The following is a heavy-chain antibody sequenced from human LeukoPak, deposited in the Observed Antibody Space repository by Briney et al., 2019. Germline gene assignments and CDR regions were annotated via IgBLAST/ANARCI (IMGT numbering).Heavy chain of an antibody. CDR3: ARADRLHGGPYLIGP. D-gene: IGHD2-21*01. J-gene: IGHJ5*02. CDR2: INPNGGGT. V-gene: IGHV1-2*02. Sequence: ASVKVSCKTSGYSFTDYYMNWVRQAPGQGLEWMGWINPNGGGTSSAQKFQGRVTMTRDTSISTVYMEVSWLTSDDTAIYYCARADRLHGGPYLIGPWGQGTLVTVSS. CDR1: GYSFTDYY.